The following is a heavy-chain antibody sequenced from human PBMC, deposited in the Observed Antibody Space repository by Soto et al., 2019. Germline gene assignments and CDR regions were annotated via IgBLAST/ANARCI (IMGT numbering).Heavy chain of an antibody. V-gene: IGHV1-69*02. Sequence: QVQLVQSGAEVKKPGSSVKVSCKASGGTFSSYTISWVRQAPGQGLEWMGRIIPILGIANYAQKFQGRVTITADKSTSTAYMELSSLRSEDTAVYYCARSDGDYVLVNYYYYGMDVWGQGTTVTVSS. CDR2: IIPILGIA. J-gene: IGHJ6*02. CDR1: GGTFSSYT. D-gene: IGHD4-17*01. CDR3: ARSDGDYVLVNYYYYGMDV.